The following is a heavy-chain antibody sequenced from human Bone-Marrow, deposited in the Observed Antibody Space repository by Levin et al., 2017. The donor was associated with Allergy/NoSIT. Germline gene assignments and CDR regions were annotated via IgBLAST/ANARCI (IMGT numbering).Heavy chain of an antibody. CDR3: ARRVKYSTDHYFSDY. D-gene: IGHD1-26*01. CDR1: GFTFRNYQ. CDR2: LSGSADRT. J-gene: IGHJ4*02. Sequence: QSGGSLRLSCVASGFTFRNYQMSWVRQAPGKGLEWVSSLSGSADRTYYADSVKGRFTISRDNSKDTLYLQMSSLRAEDTAQYYCARRVKYSTDHYFSDYWGRGTLVTVSS. V-gene: IGHV3-23*01.